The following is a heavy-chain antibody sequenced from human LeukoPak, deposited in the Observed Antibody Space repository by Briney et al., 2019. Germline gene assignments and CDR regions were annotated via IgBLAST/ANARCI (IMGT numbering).Heavy chain of an antibody. Sequence: GGSLSLSCSASGFTFSAYWMSWIRQGPGKGLEWVASINPDGGDKFYVDSVKGRFTISRDKTWNSLFLDLSSLRADDTAMYFCARLLGGVTTFDYWGQGALVTVSS. CDR2: INPDGGDK. J-gene: IGHJ4*02. V-gene: IGHV3-7*01. CDR3: ARLLGGVTTFDY. D-gene: IGHD4-17*01. CDR1: GFTFSAYW.